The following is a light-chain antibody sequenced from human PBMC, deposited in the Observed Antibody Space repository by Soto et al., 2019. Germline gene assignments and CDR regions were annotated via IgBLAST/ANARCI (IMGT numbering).Light chain of an antibody. CDR3: QQRTTWPRT. V-gene: IGKV3-11*01. CDR2: DAS. CDR1: QSVSTY. Sequence: IVMTQSPATLSVSPWERATLSCRASQSVSTYLAWYQQIPGQAPRLLIYDASNRATGIPSRFSGSGSGTDFTLTISSLEPEDFAVYYCQQRTTWPRTFGQGTKVDIK. J-gene: IGKJ1*01.